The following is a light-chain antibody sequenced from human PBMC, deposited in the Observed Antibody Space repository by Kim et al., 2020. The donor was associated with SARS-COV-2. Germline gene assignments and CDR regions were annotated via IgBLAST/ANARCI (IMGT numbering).Light chain of an antibody. Sequence: QSALTQPASQSGSPGQSITISCTGTSSDVGGYNYVSWYQQHPSKAPKLMIYDVIKRPSGVSNRFSGSKSGNTASLTISGLQAEDEADYYCSSYTSSSTWVFGGGTQLTVL. CDR3: SSYTSSSTWV. CDR1: SSDVGGYNY. CDR2: DVI. J-gene: IGLJ3*02. V-gene: IGLV2-14*01.